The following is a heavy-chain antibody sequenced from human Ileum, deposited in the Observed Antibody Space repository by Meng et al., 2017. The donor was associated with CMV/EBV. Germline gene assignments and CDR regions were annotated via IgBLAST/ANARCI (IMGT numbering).Heavy chain of an antibody. V-gene: IGHV1-69*05. Sequence: SGGTFSSDAISWVRQVPGQGLEWMGGIIPMFNTAKYAQKFQGRVTITTDESASTAYMELSSLSSEDTAVYYCARAERYGDYPFYFDYWGQGTLVTVSS. J-gene: IGHJ4*02. CDR2: IIPMFNTA. CDR3: ARAERYGDYPFYFDY. CDR1: GGTFSSDA. D-gene: IGHD2-21*01.